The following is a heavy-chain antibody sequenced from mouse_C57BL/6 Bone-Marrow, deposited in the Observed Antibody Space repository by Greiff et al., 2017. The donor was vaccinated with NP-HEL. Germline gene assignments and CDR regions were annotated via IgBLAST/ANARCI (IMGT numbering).Heavy chain of an antibody. CDR2: ISSGGSYT. CDR3: ARNYSNWYFDV. Sequence: EVQLVESGGDLVKPGGSLKLSCAASGFTFSSYGMSWVRQTPDKRLEWVATISSGGSYTYYPDSVKGRFTISRDNAKNTLYLQMSSLKSEDTAMYYCARNYSNWYFDVWGTGTTVTVSS. J-gene: IGHJ1*03. CDR1: GFTFSSYG. D-gene: IGHD2-5*01. V-gene: IGHV5-6*01.